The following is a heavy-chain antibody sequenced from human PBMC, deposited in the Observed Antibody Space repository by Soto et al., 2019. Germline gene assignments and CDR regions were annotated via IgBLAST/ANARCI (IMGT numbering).Heavy chain of an antibody. V-gene: IGHV3-33*01. D-gene: IGHD6-19*01. CDR2: IWYDGSNK. Sequence: ESGGGVVQPGRSLRLSCAASGFTFSSYGMHWVRQAPGKGLEWVAVIWYDGSNKYYADSVKGRFTISRDNSKNTLYLQMNSLRAEDTAVYYCARDVQAVAGIDNYYYYYMDVWGKGTTVTVSS. CDR1: GFTFSSYG. CDR3: ARDVQAVAGIDNYYYYYMDV. J-gene: IGHJ6*03.